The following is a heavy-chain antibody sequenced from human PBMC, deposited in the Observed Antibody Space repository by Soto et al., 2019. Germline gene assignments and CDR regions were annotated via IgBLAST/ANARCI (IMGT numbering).Heavy chain of an antibody. CDR2: IIPIFGTA. D-gene: IGHD3-10*01. CDR1: GGTFSSYA. CDR3: ARAAPTGISLVHYYYYGMDV. V-gene: IGHV1-69*13. Sequence: GASVKVSCKASGGTFSSYAISWVRQAPGQGLEWMGGIIPIFGTANYAQKFQGRVTITADESTSTAYMELSSLRSEDTAVYYCARAAPTGISLVHYYYYGMDVWGQGTTVTVSS. J-gene: IGHJ6*02.